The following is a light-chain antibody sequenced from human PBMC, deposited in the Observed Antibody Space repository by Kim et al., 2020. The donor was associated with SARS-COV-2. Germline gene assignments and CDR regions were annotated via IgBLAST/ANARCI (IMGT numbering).Light chain of an antibody. V-gene: IGKV1-17*02. Sequence: ASVEDRVTSTCRASHGIRNDLTWYQQKPGQAPKRLIYSASNLQTGVPSRFSGSGSGTEFTLTISNVQPEDFATYYCLQYTSHVLSFGGGTKVDIK. CDR1: HGIRND. CDR3: LQYTSHVLS. J-gene: IGKJ4*01. CDR2: SAS.